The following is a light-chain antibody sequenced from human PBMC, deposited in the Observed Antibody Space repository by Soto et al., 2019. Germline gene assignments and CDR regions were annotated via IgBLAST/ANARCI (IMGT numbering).Light chain of an antibody. Sequence: QSVLTQPPSVSGAPGQRVTLSCTGNTSNLGAGYDVHWYQQLPGAAPKLVIFGNRNRPSGVPNRFSGSKSDSSASLTISGLQAEDEADYYCSSYTPSRNTYVVGTGTKLTVL. CDR2: GNR. CDR3: SSYTPSRNTYV. V-gene: IGLV1-40*01. J-gene: IGLJ1*01. CDR1: TSNLGAGYD.